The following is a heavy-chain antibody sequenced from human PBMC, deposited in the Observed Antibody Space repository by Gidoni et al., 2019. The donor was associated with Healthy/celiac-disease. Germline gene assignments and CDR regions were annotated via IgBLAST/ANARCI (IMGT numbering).Heavy chain of an antibody. J-gene: IGHJ4*02. CDR2: IYYSGST. V-gene: IGHV4-31*03. Sequence: QVQLQESGPGLVKTSQTLSLTCTVSGGSISSGGYYWSWIRQHPGKGLEWIGYIYYSGSTYYNPSLKSRVTISVDTSKNQFSLKLSSVTAADTAVYYCARGSGVWCYYGSGASSIDYWGQGTLVTVSS. CDR1: GGSISSGGYY. D-gene: IGHD3-10*01. CDR3: ARGSGVWCYYGSGASSIDY.